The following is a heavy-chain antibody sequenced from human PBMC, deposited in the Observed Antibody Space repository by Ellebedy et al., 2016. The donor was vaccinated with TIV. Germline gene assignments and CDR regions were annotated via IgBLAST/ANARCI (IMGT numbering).Heavy chain of an antibody. Sequence: AASVNVSCKASGYTFTNYYMHWVRHAPGQGLEWMGIINPSGGSTSYAKKLQGRLTMTRDTSTSTVFMELSSLGSEDTAVYFCAREIVRVPAAPYGMDVWGQGTTVTVSS. V-gene: IGHV1-46*04. J-gene: IGHJ6*02. CDR2: INPSGGST. CDR1: GYTFTNYY. CDR3: AREIVRVPAAPYGMDV. D-gene: IGHD2-2*01.